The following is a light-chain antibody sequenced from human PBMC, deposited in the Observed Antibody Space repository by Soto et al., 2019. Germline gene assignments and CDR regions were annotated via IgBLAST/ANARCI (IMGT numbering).Light chain of an antibody. CDR1: QSVSSN. CDR3: QQDNSCPPYT. Sequence: EVVMTQSPATVSVSPGERATLSCRASQSVSSNLAWYQQKPGQAPRLLIYGASTRATGTPARFSGSGSGTEFTLTISSLQSEDFAVYYCQQDNSCPPYTFGQATKPEIK. V-gene: IGKV3-15*01. J-gene: IGKJ2*01. CDR2: GAS.